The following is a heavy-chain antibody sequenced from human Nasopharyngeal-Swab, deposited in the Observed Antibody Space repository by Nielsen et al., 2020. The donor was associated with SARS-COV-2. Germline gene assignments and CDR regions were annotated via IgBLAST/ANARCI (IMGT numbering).Heavy chain of an antibody. J-gene: IGHJ6*02. CDR2: IYHSGST. V-gene: IGHV4-59*01. D-gene: IGHD3-9*01. CDR1: GGSISDNY. Sequence: SETLSLTCTVSGGSISDNYWGWIRQPPGEGLEWIGSIYHSGSTNYNSSLKSRITISLDASKKQFSLKMSSVTAADTAVYYCARRYFDSLYGMDVWGQGTTVTVSS. CDR3: ARRYFDSLYGMDV.